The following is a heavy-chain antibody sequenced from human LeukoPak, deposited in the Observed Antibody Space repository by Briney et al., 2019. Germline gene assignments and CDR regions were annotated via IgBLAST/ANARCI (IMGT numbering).Heavy chain of an antibody. Sequence: ASVKVSCKASGYTFTSYGISWERQAPGQGLEWMGWISAYNGNTNYAQKLQGRVTMTTDTSTSTAYMELRSLRSDDTAVYYCARVPLRYFDWLLPNWFNPWGQGTLVTVSS. CDR3: ARVPLRYFDWLLPNWFNP. J-gene: IGHJ5*02. D-gene: IGHD3-9*01. CDR2: ISAYNGNT. V-gene: IGHV1-18*01. CDR1: GYTFTSYG.